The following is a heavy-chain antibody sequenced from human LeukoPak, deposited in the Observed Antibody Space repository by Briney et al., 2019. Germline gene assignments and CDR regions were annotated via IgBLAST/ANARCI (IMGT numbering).Heavy chain of an antibody. Sequence: GGSLRLSCAASGFTFSSNYMSWVRQAPGKGLEWVSSISSSSSYIYYADSVKGRFTISRDNAKNSLYLQMNSLRAEDTAVYYCAREAVAGYFDYRGQGTLVTVSS. V-gene: IGHV3-21*01. CDR1: GFTFSSNY. D-gene: IGHD6-19*01. J-gene: IGHJ4*02. CDR2: ISSSSSYI. CDR3: AREAVAGYFDY.